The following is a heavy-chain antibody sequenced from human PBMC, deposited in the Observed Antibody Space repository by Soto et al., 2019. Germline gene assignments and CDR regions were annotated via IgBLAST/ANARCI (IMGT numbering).Heavy chain of an antibody. Sequence: GGSLRLSCAASGFTFSSYWMSWVRQAPGKGLEWVANIKQDGSEKYYVDPVKGRFTISRDNAKNSLYLQMNSLRAEDTAVYYCARESYDILTGYYTRDAFDIWGQGTMVTVSS. D-gene: IGHD3-9*01. V-gene: IGHV3-7*04. CDR2: IKQDGSEK. J-gene: IGHJ3*02. CDR3: ARESYDILTGYYTRDAFDI. CDR1: GFTFSSYW.